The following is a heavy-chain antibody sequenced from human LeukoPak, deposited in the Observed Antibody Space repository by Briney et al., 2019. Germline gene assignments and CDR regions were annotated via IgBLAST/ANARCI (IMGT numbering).Heavy chain of an antibody. Sequence: PSETLSLTCTVSGGSISSYYWSWIRQPPGKGLEWIGYIYYSVSTNYNPSLKSRVTISVDTSKNQFSLKLSSVTAADTAVYYCARGRLYYYGSGSYYWFDPWGQGTLVTVSS. V-gene: IGHV4-59*01. D-gene: IGHD3-10*01. CDR2: IYYSVST. J-gene: IGHJ5*02. CDR3: ARGRLYYYGSGSYYWFDP. CDR1: GGSISSYY.